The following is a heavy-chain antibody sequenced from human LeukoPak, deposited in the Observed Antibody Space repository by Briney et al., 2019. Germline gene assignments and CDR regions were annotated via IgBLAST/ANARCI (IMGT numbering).Heavy chain of an antibody. V-gene: IGHV4-59*01. D-gene: IGHD1-14*01. CDR1: GGSFSSYY. CDR2: IYYSGST. J-gene: IGHJ4*02. Sequence: SETLSLTCAVYGGSFSSYYWSWIRQPPGKGLEWIGYIYYSGSTSYNPSLKSRVTISVDTSKNQFSLKLSSVTAADTAVYYCARVSGYYFDCWGQGTLVTVSS. CDR3: ARVSGYYFDC.